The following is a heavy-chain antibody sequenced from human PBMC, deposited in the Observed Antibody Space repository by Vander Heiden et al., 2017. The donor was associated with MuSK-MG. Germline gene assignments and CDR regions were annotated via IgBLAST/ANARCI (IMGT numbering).Heavy chain of an antibody. CDR3: ARETSGGYYFDY. CDR1: GFTFRSYE. V-gene: IGHV3-48*03. Sequence: EVQLVESGGGLVQPGGSLRLSCAASGFTFRSYEMNWVRQAPGKGLEWVSYISSSGSTIYYADSVKGRFTISRDNAKNSLYLQMNSLRAEDTAVYYCARETSGGYYFDYWGQGTLVTVSS. D-gene: IGHD3-3*01. CDR2: ISSSGSTI. J-gene: IGHJ4*02.